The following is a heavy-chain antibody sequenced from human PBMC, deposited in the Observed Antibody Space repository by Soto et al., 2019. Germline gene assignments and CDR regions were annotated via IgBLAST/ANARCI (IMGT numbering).Heavy chain of an antibody. CDR2: IYYSGST. CDR3: ARRCSGGSCYGVCFDY. CDR1: GGSISSGDYY. V-gene: IGHV4-30-4*01. D-gene: IGHD2-15*01. Sequence: QVQLQESGPGLVKPSQTLSLTCTVSGGSISSGDYYWSWIRQPPGKGLEWIGYIYYSGSTYYTPSLKSRATISVDTSKNQFSLKLSAVTAADTAVYYCARRCSGGSCYGVCFDYWGQGTLVTVSS. J-gene: IGHJ4*02.